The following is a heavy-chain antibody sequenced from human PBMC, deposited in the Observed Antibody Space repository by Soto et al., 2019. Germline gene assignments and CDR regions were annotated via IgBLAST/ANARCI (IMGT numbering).Heavy chain of an antibody. D-gene: IGHD2-15*01. J-gene: IGHJ4*02. CDR1: GFTFSSHA. V-gene: IGHV3-23*01. CDR3: ARLPIFCSSVSCLTARIDY. CDR2: ISGGGGNT. Sequence: GGSLRLSCAASGFTFSSHAMTWVRQAPGKGLEWVSTISGGGGNTFYADSVKGRFTVSRDNSKNTLYLQMNILRAGDTAVYYCARLPIFCSSVSCLTARIDYWGQGTLVTVSS.